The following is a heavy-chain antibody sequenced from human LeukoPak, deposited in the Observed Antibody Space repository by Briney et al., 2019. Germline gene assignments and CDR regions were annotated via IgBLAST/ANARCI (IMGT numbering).Heavy chain of an antibody. J-gene: IGHJ4*02. D-gene: IGHD6-6*01. V-gene: IGHV4-61*08. CDR3: AREDIAARPGGFDY. Sequence: SETLSLTCTVSGGSISSGGYYWSWIRQPPGKGLEWIGYIYYSGSTNYNPSLKSRVTISVDTSKNQFSLKLSSVTAADTAVYYCAREDIAARPGGFDYWGQGTLVTVSS. CDR2: IYYSGST. CDR1: GGSISSGGYY.